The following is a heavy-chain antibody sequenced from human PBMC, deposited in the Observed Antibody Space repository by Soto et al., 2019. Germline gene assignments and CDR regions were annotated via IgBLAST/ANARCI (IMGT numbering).Heavy chain of an antibody. CDR3: ARVSYCSTTSCYSGDSYYFDY. CDR1: GYSISSGYY. Sequence: SETLSLTCGVSGYSISSGYYWGWIRQPPGKGLEWIGSVYHSGNTFYNPSLKSRATISIDTSRNQFSLKLSSVTAADTAIFYCARVSYCSTTSCYSGDSYYFDYWGRGTLVTVSS. CDR2: VYHSGNT. D-gene: IGHD2-2*01. V-gene: IGHV4-38-2*01. J-gene: IGHJ4*02.